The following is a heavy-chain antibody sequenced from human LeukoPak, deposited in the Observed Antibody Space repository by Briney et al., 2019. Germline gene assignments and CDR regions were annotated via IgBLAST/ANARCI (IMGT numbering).Heavy chain of an antibody. J-gene: IGHJ2*01. D-gene: IGHD6-6*01. V-gene: IGHV6-1*01. Sequence: SQTLSLTCAISGDSVSSNSAAWNWIRQSPSRGLEWLGRTYYRSKWYNDYAVSVKSRITINPDTSKNQFSLQLDSVTPEDTAVYYCARDCTIAARSNFWYFDLWGRGTLVTVSS. CDR3: ARDCTIAARSNFWYFDL. CDR1: GDSVSSNSAA. CDR2: TYYRSKWYN.